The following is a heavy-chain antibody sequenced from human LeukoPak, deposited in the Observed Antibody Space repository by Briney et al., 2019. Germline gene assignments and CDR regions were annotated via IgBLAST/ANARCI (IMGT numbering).Heavy chain of an antibody. D-gene: IGHD3-16*01. Sequence: GGSLRLSCAASGVTFSTYSMNGVRQAPGKGLEWLSSISSSGTKIYYAGSVKGRFTISRDNAKSSLYLQMNSLRAEDTAVYYCARERSLGLRGVFDIWGQATMVTVSS. CDR2: ISSSGTKI. CDR3: ARERSLGLRGVFDI. V-gene: IGHV3-21*01. CDR1: GVTFSTYS. J-gene: IGHJ3*02.